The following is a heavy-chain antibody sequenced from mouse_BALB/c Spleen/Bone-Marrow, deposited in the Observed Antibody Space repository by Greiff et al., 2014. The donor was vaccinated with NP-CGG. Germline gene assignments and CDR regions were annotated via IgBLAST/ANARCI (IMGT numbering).Heavy chain of an antibody. J-gene: IGHJ3*01. CDR2: IWRGGTT. Sequence: VMLVESGPSLVQPSQSLSITCTVSGFSLTNYGIYWVRRSPGKGLEWLGVIWRGGTTDYNAAFMSRLSITKDNSKSQVFFKMNRLQAGDTSIFYWSKGHYGSSPFSYLGQGTLGPVSA. CDR3: SKGHYGSSPFSY. CDR1: GFSLTNYG. D-gene: IGHD1-1*01. V-gene: IGHV2-5-1*01.